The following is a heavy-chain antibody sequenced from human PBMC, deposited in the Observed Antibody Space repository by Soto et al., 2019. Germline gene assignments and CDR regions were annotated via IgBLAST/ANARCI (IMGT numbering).Heavy chain of an antibody. D-gene: IGHD2-15*01. J-gene: IGHJ4*02. Sequence: SETLSLTCTVSGGSISSSSYYWGWIRQPPGKGLEWIGSIYYSGSTYYNPSLKSRVTISVDTSKNQFSLKLSSVTAADTAVYYCARRYCSGGSCYFDYWGQGTLVTVSS. CDR1: GGSISSSSYY. CDR2: IYYSGST. CDR3: ARRYCSGGSCYFDY. V-gene: IGHV4-39*01.